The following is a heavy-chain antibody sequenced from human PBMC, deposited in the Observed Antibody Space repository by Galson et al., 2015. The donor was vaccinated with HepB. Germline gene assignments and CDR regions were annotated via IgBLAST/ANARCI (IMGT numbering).Heavy chain of an antibody. Sequence: TLSLTCTVSGGSISSGTYYWSWIRQPAGKGLEWIGRVYTSGTTSYNPSLKRRVTMSVDTSKNQFSLKLTSVTAADTAVYVCSGDRGTWGWTDWYVDLWGCGTLVTVSS. CDR2: VYTSGTT. CDR1: GGSISSGTYY. D-gene: IGHD3-16*01. J-gene: IGHJ2*01. V-gene: IGHV4-61*02. CDR3: SGDRGTWGWTDWYVDL.